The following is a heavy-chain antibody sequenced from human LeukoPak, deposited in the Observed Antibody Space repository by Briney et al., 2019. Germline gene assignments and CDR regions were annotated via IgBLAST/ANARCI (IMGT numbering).Heavy chain of an antibody. CDR1: GGTFSSYA. CDR2: IIPIFGTA. Sequence: SVKVSCKASGGTFSSYAISWVRQAPGQGLEWMGGIIPIFGTANYAQKFQGRVTITADESTSTAYMELSGLRSEDTAVYYCARSGYCTNGVCYKVRDAFDIWGQGTMVTVSS. J-gene: IGHJ3*02. D-gene: IGHD2-8*01. CDR3: ARSGYCTNGVCYKVRDAFDI. V-gene: IGHV1-69*01.